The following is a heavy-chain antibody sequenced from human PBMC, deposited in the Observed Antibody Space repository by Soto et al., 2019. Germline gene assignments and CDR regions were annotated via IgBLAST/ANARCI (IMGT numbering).Heavy chain of an antibody. CDR2: ISTYNGDT. CDR3: ARQVSWPYYDDGLDV. V-gene: IGHV1-18*01. CDR1: GYTFTTSG. Sequence: QVQLVQSGPEVKKPGASVKVSCEASGYTFTTSGISWVRQAPGQGLEWMGWISTYNGDTNSAQKFQGRVTMTADTSTATVYMVVLSLKSDDTAVYYCARQVSWPYYDDGLDVWGQGTTVTVSS. J-gene: IGHJ6*02. D-gene: IGHD6-13*01.